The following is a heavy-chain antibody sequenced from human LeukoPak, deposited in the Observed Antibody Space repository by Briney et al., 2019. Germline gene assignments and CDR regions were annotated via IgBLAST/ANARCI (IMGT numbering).Heavy chain of an antibody. J-gene: IGHJ4*02. CDR1: GFTFSSYA. Sequence: GGSLRLSCAAPGFTFSSYAMSWVRQAPGKGLEWVSAISGSGGSTYYADSVKGRFTISRDNSKNTLYLQMNSLRAEDTAVYYCAKDGDQYYYDSSGYYYHDYWGQGTLVTVSS. V-gene: IGHV3-23*01. CDR3: AKDGDQYYYDSSGYYYHDY. D-gene: IGHD3-22*01. CDR2: ISGSGGST.